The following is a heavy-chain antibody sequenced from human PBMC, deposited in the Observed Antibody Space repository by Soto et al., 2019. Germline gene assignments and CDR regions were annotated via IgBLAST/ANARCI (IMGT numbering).Heavy chain of an antibody. CDR3: ARRHSSGYKFDY. J-gene: IGHJ4*02. CDR1: GGSISSSSYY. D-gene: IGHD3-22*01. CDR2: IYYSGST. V-gene: IGHV4-39*01. Sequence: LSLTCTVSGGSISSSSYYWGWIRQPPGKGLEWIGSIYYSGSTYYNPSLKSRVTISVDTSKNQFSLKLSSVTAADTAVYYCARRHSSGYKFDYWGQGTLVTVSS.